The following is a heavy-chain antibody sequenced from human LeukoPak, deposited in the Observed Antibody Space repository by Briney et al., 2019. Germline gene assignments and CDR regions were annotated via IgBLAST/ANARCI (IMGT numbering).Heavy chain of an antibody. Sequence: GGSLRLSCAASGFTFSSYAMSWVRQAPGKGLEWVSAISGSGGNTYYPDSVKGRFTISRDNSKNTMYLQMNSLRVEDTAVYYCAKDRPTWPIDYWGQGTLVTVSS. D-gene: IGHD5-12*01. V-gene: IGHV3-23*01. CDR2: ISGSGGNT. J-gene: IGHJ4*02. CDR3: AKDRPTWPIDY. CDR1: GFTFSSYA.